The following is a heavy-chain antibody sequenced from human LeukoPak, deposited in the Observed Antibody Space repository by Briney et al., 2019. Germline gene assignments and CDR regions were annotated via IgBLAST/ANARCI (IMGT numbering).Heavy chain of an antibody. CDR1: GFTFSYYA. CDR3: AKEWYSGGYQGLDY. V-gene: IGHV3-23*01. J-gene: IGHJ4*02. Sequence: PGGSLRLSCAASGFTFSYYAMSWVRQAPGKGLEWVSAISGSGDYTFYADSVKGRFTISRENSKNTLYLQMNSLRAEDTAVYYCAKEWYSGGYQGLDYWGQGTLVTVSS. CDR2: ISGSGDYT. D-gene: IGHD3-22*01.